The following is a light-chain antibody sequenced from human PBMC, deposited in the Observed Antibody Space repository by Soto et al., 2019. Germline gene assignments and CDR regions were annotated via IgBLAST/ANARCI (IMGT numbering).Light chain of an antibody. V-gene: IGKV1-9*01. J-gene: IGKJ5*01. Sequence: DIQLTQSPSFLSASVGERVTITSRASRGITIPLAWYQQRPGKALNFLIHTESTLQSGVPSRFSGSGSGTEFTLTLSGLKPEDFATYYCQHRDSYPITFGQGTRLEIK. CDR2: TES. CDR3: QHRDSYPIT. CDR1: RGITIP.